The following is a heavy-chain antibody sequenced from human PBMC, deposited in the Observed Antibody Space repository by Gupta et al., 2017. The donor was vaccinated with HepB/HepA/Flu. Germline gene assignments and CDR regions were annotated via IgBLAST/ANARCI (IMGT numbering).Heavy chain of an antibody. CDR3: ARAPIYYYDSSGYYAFDY. D-gene: IGHD3-22*01. J-gene: IGHJ4*02. Sequence: QVQLVQSGAEVKKPGSSVKVSCKASGGTFSSYALSWVRQAPGQGLEWMGGIIPIFGTANYAQKFQGRVTITADESTSTAYMELSSLRSEDTAVYYCARAPIYYYDSSGYYAFDYWGQGTLVTVSS. V-gene: IGHV1-69*01. CDR2: IIPIFGTA. CDR1: GGTFSSYA.